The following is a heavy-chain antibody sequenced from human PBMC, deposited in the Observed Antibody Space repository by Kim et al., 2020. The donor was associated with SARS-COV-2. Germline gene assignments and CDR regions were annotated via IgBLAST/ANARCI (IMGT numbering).Heavy chain of an antibody. D-gene: IGHD1-26*01. CDR1: GFTFSSYG. J-gene: IGHJ4*02. V-gene: IGHV3-30*18. CDR3: AKGFSVSYYSAFDY. CDR2: ISYDGSNK. Sequence: GGSLRLSCAASGFTFSSYGMHWVRQAPGKGLEWVAVISYDGSNKYYADSVKGRFTISRDNSKNTLYLQMNSLRAEDTAVYYCAKGFSVSYYSAFDYWGQG.